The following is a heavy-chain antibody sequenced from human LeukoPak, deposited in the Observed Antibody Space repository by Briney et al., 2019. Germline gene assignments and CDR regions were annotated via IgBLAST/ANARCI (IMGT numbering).Heavy chain of an antibody. D-gene: IGHD4-17*01. CDR2: ISSSGSTI. CDR3: ARDQQRVDYGDYVTH. CDR1: GFTFSDYY. Sequence: GGSLRLSCAAPGFTFSDYYMSWIRQALGKGLGWGSYISSSGSTIYYADSVKGRFTISRDNAMNSLYLQMNSLRAEDTAVYYCARDQQRVDYGDYVTHWGQGTLVTVSS. V-gene: IGHV3-11*01. J-gene: IGHJ4*02.